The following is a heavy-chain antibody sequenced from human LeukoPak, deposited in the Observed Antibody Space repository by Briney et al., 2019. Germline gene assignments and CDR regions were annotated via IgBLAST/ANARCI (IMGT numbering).Heavy chain of an antibody. V-gene: IGHV3-30-3*01. CDR1: GFTFSSYA. CDR3: ATDYSGYDLGGDY. J-gene: IGHJ4*02. CDR2: ISYDGSNK. D-gene: IGHD5-12*01. Sequence: PGGSLRLSCAASGFTFSSYAMHWVRQAPGKGLEWVAVISYDGSNKYYADSVKGRLTISRDNSKNTLYLQMNSLRAEDTAVYYCATDYSGYDLGGDYWGQGTLVTVSS.